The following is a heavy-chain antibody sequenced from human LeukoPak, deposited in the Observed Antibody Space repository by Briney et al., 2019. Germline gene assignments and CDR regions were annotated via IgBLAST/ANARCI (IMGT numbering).Heavy chain of an antibody. CDR3: ARNRDGYSPYDY. CDR1: GGSISSHY. J-gene: IGHJ4*02. CDR2: IYYSGST. Sequence: PSETLSLTCTVSGGSISSHYWSWIRQPPGNGLEWIGYIYYSGSTNYNPSLKSRVTISVDTSKNQFSLKLSSVTAADTAVYYCARNRDGYSPYDYWGQGTLVTVSS. V-gene: IGHV4-59*11. D-gene: IGHD5-24*01.